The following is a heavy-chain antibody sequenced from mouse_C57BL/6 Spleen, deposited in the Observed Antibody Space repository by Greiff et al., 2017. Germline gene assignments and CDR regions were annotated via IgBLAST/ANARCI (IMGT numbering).Heavy chain of an antibody. J-gene: IGHJ1*03. CDR3: ARDYGSSSHWYFDV. CDR1: GYTFTSYW. D-gene: IGHD1-1*01. Sequence: QVQLQQPGAELVKPGASVKLSCKASGYTFTSYWMHWVKQRPGQGLEWIGMIHPNSGSTNYNEKFKSKATLTVDKSSSTAYMQLSSLTSEYSAVYYCARDYGSSSHWYFDVWGTGTTVTVSS. CDR2: IHPNSGST. V-gene: IGHV1-64*01.